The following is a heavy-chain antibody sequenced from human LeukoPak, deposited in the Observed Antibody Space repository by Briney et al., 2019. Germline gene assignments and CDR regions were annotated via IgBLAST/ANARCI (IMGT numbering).Heavy chain of an antibody. CDR2: LNSDGSST. CDR1: GFTFSSYW. V-gene: IGHV3-74*01. CDR3: AELGITMIGGV. D-gene: IGHD3-10*02. Sequence: GGSLRLSCAASGFTFSSYWMHWVRQDPGKGLVWVSRLNSDGSSTTYADSVKGRFTISRDNAKNSLYLQMNSLRAEDTAVYYCAELGITMIGGVWGKGTTVTISS. J-gene: IGHJ6*04.